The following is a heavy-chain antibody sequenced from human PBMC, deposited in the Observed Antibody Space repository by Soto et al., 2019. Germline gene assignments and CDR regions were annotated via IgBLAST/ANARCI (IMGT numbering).Heavy chain of an antibody. CDR2: IYHSGST. D-gene: IGHD3-10*01. Sequence: PSETLSLTCAVSGYSISSGYYWGWIRQPPGEGLEWIGSIYHSGSTYYNPSLKSRVTISVDTSKNQFSLKLSSVTAADTAVYYCARVGGYGMDVWGQGTTVTVSS. V-gene: IGHV4-38-2*01. CDR3: ARVGGYGMDV. J-gene: IGHJ6*02. CDR1: GYSISSGYY.